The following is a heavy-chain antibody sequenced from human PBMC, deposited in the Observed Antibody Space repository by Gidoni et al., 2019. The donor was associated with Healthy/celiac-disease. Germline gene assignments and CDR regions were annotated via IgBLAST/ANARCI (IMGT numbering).Heavy chain of an antibody. V-gene: IGHV4-39*01. CDR2: IYYSGST. CDR3: AGRQINYYDSSGPKNAFDI. J-gene: IGHJ3*02. Sequence: QLQLQESGPGLVQPLETPSLTCTVPGRSISSCSYYWGWLRQPPGKGLEWIGSIYYSGSTYYNPSLKSRVTISVDTSKNQFSLKLSSVTAADTAVYYCAGRQINYYDSSGPKNAFDIWGQGTMVTVSS. CDR1: GRSISSCSYY. D-gene: IGHD3-22*01.